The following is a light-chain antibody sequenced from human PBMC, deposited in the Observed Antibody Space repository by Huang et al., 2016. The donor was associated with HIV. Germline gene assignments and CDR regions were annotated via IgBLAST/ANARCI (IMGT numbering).Light chain of an antibody. Sequence: DIQMTQSPSTLSAFVGDRVTITCRASQNIGSWLSWYQQRPGKAPKLLIYRTSTLETAVPSRFSGRGSGTEFTLTISSLQPDDFATYYCQQGKAFGGGTKVEIK. J-gene: IGKJ4*01. CDR3: QQGKA. CDR2: RTS. V-gene: IGKV1-5*03. CDR1: QNIGSW.